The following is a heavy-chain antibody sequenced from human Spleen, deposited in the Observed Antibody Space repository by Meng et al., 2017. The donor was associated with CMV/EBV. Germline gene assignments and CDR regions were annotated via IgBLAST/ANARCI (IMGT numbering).Heavy chain of an antibody. V-gene: IGHV3-33*06. CDR2: IWNDGSNK. CDR1: TFTFTSYA. Sequence: GESLKISCAASTFTFTSYAMSWVRQAPGKGLEWVAVIWNDGSNKYYADSVKGRFTISRDNSKNTLYLQMNSLRAEDTAVYYCVKDSGTYYGLDAFDFWGQGTMVTVSS. D-gene: IGHD1-26*01. J-gene: IGHJ3*01. CDR3: VKDSGTYYGLDAFDF.